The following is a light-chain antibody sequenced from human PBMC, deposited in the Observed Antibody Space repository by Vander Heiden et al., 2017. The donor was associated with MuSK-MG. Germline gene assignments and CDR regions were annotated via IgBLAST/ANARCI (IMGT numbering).Light chain of an antibody. CDR2: DVT. J-gene: IGLJ2*01. CDR1: SRDIGGCNA. CDR3: CSRAGTYAFG. Sequence: QSAPTQPRLVSGATRPSAPTSCTGTSRDIGGCNAGSWYLQQPGSAPKLMIYDVTKRPSGVPDRFSGSKSGNTATLTISGLQADDEAEYYCCSRAGTYAFGFGGGTTLTVL. V-gene: IGLV2-11*01.